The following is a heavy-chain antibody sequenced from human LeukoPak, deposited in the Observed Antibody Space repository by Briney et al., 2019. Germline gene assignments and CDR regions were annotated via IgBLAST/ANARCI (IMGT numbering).Heavy chain of an antibody. CDR2: ISAYNGNT. V-gene: IGHV1-18*01. CDR3: ARVSILQQQALLDS. Sequence: ASVKVSCKASGYTFTSYGISWVRQAPGQGLEWKGWISAYNGNTNYAQKLQGRVTMTTDTSTSTAYMELRSLRSDDTAVYYCARVSILQQQALLDSWGQGTLVTVSS. J-gene: IGHJ4*02. CDR1: GYTFTSYG. D-gene: IGHD4-11*01.